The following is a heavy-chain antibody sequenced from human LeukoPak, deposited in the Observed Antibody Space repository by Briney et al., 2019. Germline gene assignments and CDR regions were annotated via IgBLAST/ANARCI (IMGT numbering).Heavy chain of an antibody. CDR3: ARDRGQWLVQGIDY. CDR1: GFTFSSYA. J-gene: IGHJ4*02. D-gene: IGHD6-19*01. Sequence: GRSLRLSCAASGFTFSSYAMHWVCQAPGKGLEWVAVISYDGSNKYYADSVKGRFTISRDNSKNTLYLQMNSLRAEDTAVYYCARDRGQWLVQGIDYWGQGTLVTVSP. V-gene: IGHV3-30*04. CDR2: ISYDGSNK.